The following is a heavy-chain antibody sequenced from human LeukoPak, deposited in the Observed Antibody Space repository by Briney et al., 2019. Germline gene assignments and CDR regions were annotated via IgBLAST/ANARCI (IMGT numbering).Heavy chain of an antibody. CDR2: IYSGNT. CDR3: ARDPSRLVHGDSDY. CDR1: GFTVSSNS. J-gene: IGHJ4*02. Sequence: GGSLRLSCTVSGFTVSSNSMSWVRQAPGKGLEWVSFIYSGNTHYSDSVKGRFTISRDNAKNSLYLQMNSLRADDTAVYYCARDPSRLVHGDSDYWGQGTLVTVSS. D-gene: IGHD4-17*01. V-gene: IGHV3-53*01.